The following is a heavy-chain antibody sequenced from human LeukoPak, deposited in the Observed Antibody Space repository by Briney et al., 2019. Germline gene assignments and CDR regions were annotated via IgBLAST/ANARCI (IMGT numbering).Heavy chain of an antibody. CDR3: AKDYYGSGSYYKRGIFDY. J-gene: IGHJ4*02. CDR1: GFTFSSYG. V-gene: IGHV3-30*02. Sequence: GGSPRLSCAASGFTFSSYGMHWVRQAPGKGLEWVAFIRYDGSNKYYADSVKGRFTISRDNSKNTLYLQMNSLRAEDTAVYYCAKDYYGSGSYYKRGIFDYWGQGTLVTVSS. CDR2: IRYDGSNK. D-gene: IGHD3-10*01.